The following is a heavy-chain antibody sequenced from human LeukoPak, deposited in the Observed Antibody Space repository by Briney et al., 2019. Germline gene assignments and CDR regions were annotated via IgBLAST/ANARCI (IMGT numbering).Heavy chain of an antibody. CDR2: ISWNSGNI. CDR3: ARDSAQWLVSYYYYYYMDV. J-gene: IGHJ6*03. V-gene: IGHV3-9*01. CDR1: GFTFYDYA. Sequence: GGSLRLSCAASGFTFYDYAMHWVRQAPGKGLEWVSGISWNSGNIGYADSVKGRFTISRDNTKNSLYLQVNSLRAEDTAVYYCARDSAQWLVSYYYYYYMDVWGKGTTVTISS. D-gene: IGHD6-19*01.